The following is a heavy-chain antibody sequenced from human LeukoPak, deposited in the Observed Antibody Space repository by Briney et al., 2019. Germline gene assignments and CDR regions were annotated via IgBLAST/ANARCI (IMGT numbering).Heavy chain of an antibody. CDR2: INPKSGDT. J-gene: IGHJ5*01. V-gene: IGHV1-2*06. CDR3: ARGYCSGGSCYLVENWFDF. D-gene: IGHD2-15*01. CDR1: GYTFSYYY. Sequence: ASVKVSCKASGYTFSYYYMYWLRQAPGEGLEWMGRINPKSGDTNYAQNFQGRVTMTRDTSMNTAYMELSRLRSDDTAVYSCARGYCSGGSCYLVENWFDFWGQGTLVTVSS.